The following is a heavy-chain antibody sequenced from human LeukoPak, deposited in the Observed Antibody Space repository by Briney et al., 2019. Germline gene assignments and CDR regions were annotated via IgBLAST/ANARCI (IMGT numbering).Heavy chain of an antibody. Sequence: GGSLRFSCAASGFTFSSYSMNWVRQAPGKGLEWVSSISGSGNYINYVDSVKGRFTISRDNAKNSMYLQMNSLRAEDTAVYYCASANWNDVSYWGQGTLVTVSS. CDR3: ASANWNDVSY. V-gene: IGHV3-21*01. D-gene: IGHD1-1*01. CDR2: ISGSGNYI. CDR1: GFTFSSYS. J-gene: IGHJ4*02.